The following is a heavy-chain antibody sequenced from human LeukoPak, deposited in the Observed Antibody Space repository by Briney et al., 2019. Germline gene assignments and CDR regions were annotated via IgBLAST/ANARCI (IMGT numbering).Heavy chain of an antibody. CDR1: GFTFSSYG. V-gene: IGHV3-30*18. CDR2: ISYDGSNK. D-gene: IGHD6-13*01. Sequence: GGSLRLSCAASGFTFSSYGMHWVRQAPGKGLEWVAVISYDGSNKYYADSVKGRFTISRDNSKNTLYLQMNSLRAEDTAVYYCAKGGVAAVFDYWGQGTLVTVSS. CDR3: AKGGVAAVFDY. J-gene: IGHJ4*02.